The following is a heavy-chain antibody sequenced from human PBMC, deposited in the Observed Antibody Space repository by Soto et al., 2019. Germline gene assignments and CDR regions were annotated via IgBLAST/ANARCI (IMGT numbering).Heavy chain of an antibody. V-gene: IGHV3-21*01. CDR3: ARDQGEIQLWLDEAFDI. CDR1: GFTFSSYS. J-gene: IGHJ3*02. Sequence: GGSLRLSCAASGFTFSSYSMNWVRQAPGKGLEWVSSISSSSSYIYYADSVKGRFTISRDNAKNSLYLQMNSLRAEDTAVYYCARDQGEIQLWLDEAFDIWGQGTMVTVSS. D-gene: IGHD5-18*01. CDR2: ISSSSSYI.